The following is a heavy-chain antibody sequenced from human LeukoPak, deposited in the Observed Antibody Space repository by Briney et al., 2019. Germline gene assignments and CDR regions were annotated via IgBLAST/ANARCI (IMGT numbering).Heavy chain of an antibody. CDR3: AKFDRVWSGYPYYFDY. Sequence: GGSLRLSCAASGFTFSSYAMSWVRQAPGKGLEWVSAISGSASNTYYADSVQGRFTISRDNSKNTLFLQMNSLRAEDTAVYYCAKFDRVWSGYPYYFDYWGQGTLVTVSS. J-gene: IGHJ4*02. CDR1: GFTFSSYA. D-gene: IGHD3-3*01. V-gene: IGHV3-23*01. CDR2: ISGSASNT.